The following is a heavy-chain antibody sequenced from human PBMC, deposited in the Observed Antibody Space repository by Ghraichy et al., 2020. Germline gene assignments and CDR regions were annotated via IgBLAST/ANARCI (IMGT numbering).Heavy chain of an antibody. Sequence: GSLRLSCAGSGFIFNDAWMSWVRQAPGKGLEWVAHIKSKTHGGTTDHAAPVKGRFTISRDDSKNTLFLQMNSLKTEDTAVYYCTTGQTYWGQGTLVTVSS. CDR2: IKSKTHGGTT. CDR3: TTGQTY. V-gene: IGHV3-15*01. J-gene: IGHJ4*02. CDR1: GFIFNDAW.